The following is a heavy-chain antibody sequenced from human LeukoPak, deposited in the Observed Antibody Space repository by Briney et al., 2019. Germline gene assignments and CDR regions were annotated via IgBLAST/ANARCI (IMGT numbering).Heavy chain of an antibody. CDR1: GFTFSSYA. Sequence: GGSLRLSCAASGFTFSSYAMSWVRQAPGKGLEWVSGISGSGGSTYYADSVQGRFTISRDNSKNTLYLQMNSLRAEDTAVYYCAKDVDSGSRVFDIWGQGTLVTVSS. CDR3: AKDVDSGSRVFDI. CDR2: ISGSGGST. J-gene: IGHJ3*02. D-gene: IGHD6-6*01. V-gene: IGHV3-23*01.